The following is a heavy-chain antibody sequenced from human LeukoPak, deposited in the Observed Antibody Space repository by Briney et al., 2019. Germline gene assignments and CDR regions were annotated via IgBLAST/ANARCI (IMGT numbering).Heavy chain of an antibody. CDR3: ASIPYYDFWSGYYAPSYFDY. D-gene: IGHD3-3*01. J-gene: IGHJ4*02. CDR1: GYSISSGCY. Sequence: SETLSLTCAVSGYSISSGCYWGWIRQPPGKGLEWIGSIYHSGSTYYNPSLKSRVTISVDTSKNQFSLKLSSVTAADTAVYYCASIPYYDFWSGYYAPSYFDYWGQGTLVTVSS. V-gene: IGHV4-38-2*01. CDR2: IYHSGST.